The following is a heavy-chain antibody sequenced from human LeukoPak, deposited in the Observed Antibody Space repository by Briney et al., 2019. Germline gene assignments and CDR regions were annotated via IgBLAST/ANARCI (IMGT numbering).Heavy chain of an antibody. J-gene: IGHJ4*02. CDR3: ARVYCSSTSCYGGCFDY. D-gene: IGHD2-2*01. V-gene: IGHV4-34*01. CDR1: GGSFGGYY. Sequence: SETLSLTCAVYGGSFGGYYCSWIRQPPGKGLEWIGEINHSGSTNYNPSLKSRVTISVDTSKNQFSLKLSSVTAADTAVYYCARVYCSSTSCYGGCFDYWGQGTLVTVSS. CDR2: INHSGST.